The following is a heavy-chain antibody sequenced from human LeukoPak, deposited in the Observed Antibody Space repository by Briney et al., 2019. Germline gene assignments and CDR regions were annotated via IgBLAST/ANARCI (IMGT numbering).Heavy chain of an antibody. CDR3: ARHGGGSGSYYKSPFDY. D-gene: IGHD3-10*01. CDR2: ICYSGNT. J-gene: IGHJ4*02. Sequence: SETLSLTCTVSGDSLSSSSYYWGWIRQPPGKGLGWIGNICYSGNTYYNPPLKSRVTISVDTSKKQFSLKLSSVNAADTAVYYCARHGGGSGSYYKSPFDYWGQGTLVTVSS. CDR1: GDSLSSSSYY. V-gene: IGHV4-39*01.